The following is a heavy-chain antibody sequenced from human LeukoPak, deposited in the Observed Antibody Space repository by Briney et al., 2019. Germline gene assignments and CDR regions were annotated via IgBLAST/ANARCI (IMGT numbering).Heavy chain of an antibody. V-gene: IGHV1-2*02. CDR3: ARAESSGRRIPEFDY. CDR2: INPNSGGT. J-gene: IGHJ4*02. D-gene: IGHD3-22*01. Sequence: ASVKVSCKASGYTFTGYYMHWARQAPGQGLEWMGWINPNSGGTNYAQKFQGRVTMTRDTSISTAYMELSRLRSDDTAVYYCARAESSGRRIPEFDYWGQGALVTVSS. CDR1: GYTFTGYY.